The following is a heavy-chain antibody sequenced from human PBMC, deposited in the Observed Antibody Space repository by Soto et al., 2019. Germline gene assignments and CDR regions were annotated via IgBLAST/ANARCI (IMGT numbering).Heavy chain of an antibody. Sequence: SGPPLVNPTQTLTLTCSFSGFSLNTAGMCVTWIRQPPRRALEWLALFDWDDVKYYSTSLKTSLTISKYTSKNQVVFTMTNMDPLDTATYYCARIPAASTFLDYWGPGTLVTVSS. CDR2: FDWDDVK. CDR1: GFSLNTAGMC. J-gene: IGHJ4*02. V-gene: IGHV2-70*01. CDR3: ARIPAASTFLDY. D-gene: IGHD6-25*01.